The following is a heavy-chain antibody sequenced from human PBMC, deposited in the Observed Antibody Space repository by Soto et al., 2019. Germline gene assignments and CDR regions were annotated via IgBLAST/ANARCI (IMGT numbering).Heavy chain of an antibody. Sequence: QVQLVQSGAEVKKPGSSVKVSCKASGGTFSSYAISWVRQAPGQGLEWMGGIIPIFGTANYAQKFQGRVTITADESTSTAYMELSSLRSEDTVVYYCARGAGYNWNWGDAFDIWGQGTMVTVSS. CDR2: IIPIFGTA. CDR1: GGTFSSYA. D-gene: IGHD1-20*01. CDR3: ARGAGYNWNWGDAFDI. V-gene: IGHV1-69*01. J-gene: IGHJ3*02.